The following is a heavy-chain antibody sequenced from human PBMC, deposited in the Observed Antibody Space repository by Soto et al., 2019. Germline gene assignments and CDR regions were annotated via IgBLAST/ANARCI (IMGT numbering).Heavy chain of an antibody. J-gene: IGHJ4*02. Sequence: QVQLVHSGAEVKKPGSSVKVSCKASGGTFSSYAISWVRQAPGQGLEWMGWIIPIFGTSNYAQKFQGRVTITADESTSTAYMELSSLRSEDTAVYYCALALNYDYVWGSYRFWGQAPLVTVSS. V-gene: IGHV1-69*01. D-gene: IGHD3-16*02. CDR1: GGTFSSYA. CDR3: ALALNYDYVWGSYRF. CDR2: IIPIFGTS.